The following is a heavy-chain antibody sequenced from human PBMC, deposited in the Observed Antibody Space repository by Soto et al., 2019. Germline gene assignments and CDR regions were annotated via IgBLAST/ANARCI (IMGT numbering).Heavy chain of an antibody. Sequence: SETLSLTCAVYGGSFSGYYWSWIRQPPGKGLEWIGEINHSGSTNYNPSLKSRVTISVDTSKNQFSLKLSSVTAADTAVYYCARQYCSSTSCYLHYYYYMDVWGKGTTVTVSS. V-gene: IGHV4-34*01. CDR1: GGSFSGYY. CDR3: ARQYCSSTSCYLHYYYYMDV. J-gene: IGHJ6*03. CDR2: INHSGST. D-gene: IGHD2-2*01.